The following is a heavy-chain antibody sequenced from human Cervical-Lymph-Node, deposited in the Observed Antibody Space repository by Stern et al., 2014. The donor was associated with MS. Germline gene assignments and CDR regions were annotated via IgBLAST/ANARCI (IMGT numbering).Heavy chain of an antibody. CDR2: IYWDDDK. CDR1: GFSLSSRGAG. Sequence: QVTLRESGPTLVKPTQTLTLTCTFSGFSLSSRGAGVGWIRQPPGKALEWLAVIYWDDDKRYRSSLKSRLTISKDTSKNEVVLTMTNMDPVDTATYFCAHSSLDTTMAPPYYYYGFDVWGQGTTVIVSS. CDR3: AHSSLDTTMAPPYYYYGFDV. J-gene: IGHJ6*02. V-gene: IGHV2-5*02. D-gene: IGHD5-18*01.